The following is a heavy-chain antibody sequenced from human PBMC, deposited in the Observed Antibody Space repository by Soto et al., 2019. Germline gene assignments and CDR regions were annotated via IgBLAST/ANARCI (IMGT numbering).Heavy chain of an antibody. CDR3: ARLEYYYDSSGYYFDY. Sequence: EVQLVQSGAEVKKPGESLKISCKGSGYSFTSYWIGWVRQMPGKGLEWMGIIYPGDSDTRYSPSFQGQVTISADKSISTAYLQWSSLKASDTAMYYCARLEYYYDSSGYYFDYWGQGTLVTVSS. D-gene: IGHD3-22*01. V-gene: IGHV5-51*03. CDR1: GYSFTSYW. CDR2: IYPGDSDT. J-gene: IGHJ4*02.